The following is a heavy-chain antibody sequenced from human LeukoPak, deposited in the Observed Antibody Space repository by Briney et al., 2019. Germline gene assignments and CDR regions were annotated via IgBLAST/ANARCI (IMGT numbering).Heavy chain of an antibody. CDR2: IKQDGSDK. J-gene: IGHJ6*02. V-gene: IGHV3-7*01. CDR1: GFTVGSYW. CDR3: ARVDYYDSSGYYYYYYGMDV. D-gene: IGHD3-22*01. Sequence: PGRSLRLSCAASGFTVGSYWMGWVRQARGKGLEWVANIKQDGSDKSYVASVKGRFTISRDNAKNSLYLQMNSLRAEDTAVYYCARVDYYDSSGYYYYYYGMDVWGQGTTVTVSS.